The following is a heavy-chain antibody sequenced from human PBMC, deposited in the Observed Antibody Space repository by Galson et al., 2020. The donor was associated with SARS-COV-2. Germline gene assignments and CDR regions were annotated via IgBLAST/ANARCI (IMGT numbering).Heavy chain of an antibody. Sequence: GESLKISCKGSGYKFTSYWIAWVRQMPGKGLEWMGIIFPGDSDTRYSPSFQGQVTISADKSINTAYLQWSSLKASDTAMYYCARHETFLGTTYYYLFHHWGQCTLVTVSS. V-gene: IGHV5-51*01. CDR2: IFPGDSDT. J-gene: IGHJ1*01. CDR3: ARHETFLGTTYYYLFHH. D-gene: IGHD3-22*01. CDR1: GYKFTSYW.